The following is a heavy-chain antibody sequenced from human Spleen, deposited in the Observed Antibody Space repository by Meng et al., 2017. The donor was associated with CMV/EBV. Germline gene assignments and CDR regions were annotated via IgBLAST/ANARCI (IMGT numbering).Heavy chain of an antibody. CDR1: GFTFSSYS. CDR2: ISSSTSYI. J-gene: IGHJ4*02. Sequence: GESLKISCAASGFTFSSYSMNWVRQAPGRGLEWVSSISSSTSYIYYADSLRGRFTISRDNAKNSLYLQMNSLRAEDTAVYYCARAQSSGWYGGYFDSWGQGTLVTVSS. CDR3: ARAQSSGWYGGYFDS. D-gene: IGHD6-19*01. V-gene: IGHV3-21*01.